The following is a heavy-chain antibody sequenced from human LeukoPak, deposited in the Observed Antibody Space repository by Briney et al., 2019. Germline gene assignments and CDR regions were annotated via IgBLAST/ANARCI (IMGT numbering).Heavy chain of an antibody. CDR2: INSDGSSR. CDR3: ASASSHRIAAGGDY. Sequence: PGGSLVLSLGASGFAFSNYWMQWVRRAPGKGVVWVSRINSDGSSRNYADSVKGRFTISRDNAKNTLYLQMNSLRAEDTAVYYCASASSHRIAAGGDYWGQGTLVTVSS. V-gene: IGHV3-74*01. CDR1: GFAFSNYW. D-gene: IGHD6-13*01. J-gene: IGHJ4*02.